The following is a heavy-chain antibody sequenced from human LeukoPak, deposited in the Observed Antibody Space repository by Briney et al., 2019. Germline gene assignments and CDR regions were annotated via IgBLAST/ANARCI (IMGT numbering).Heavy chain of an antibody. CDR3: ARNSVPAAMPLGFDP. CDR1: GGSISSYY. J-gene: IGHJ5*02. V-gene: IGHV4-59*01. CDR2: IYYSGST. D-gene: IGHD2-2*01. Sequence: PSETLSLTCTVSGGSISSYYWSWIRQPPGKGLEWIGYIYYSGSTNYNPSLKSRVTISVDTSKNQFSLKLSSVTAADTAVYYCARNSVPAAMPLGFDPWGQGTLVTVSS.